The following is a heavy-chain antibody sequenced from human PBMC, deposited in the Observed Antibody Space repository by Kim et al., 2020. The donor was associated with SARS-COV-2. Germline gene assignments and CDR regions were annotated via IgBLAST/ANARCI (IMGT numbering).Heavy chain of an antibody. Sequence: SETLSLTCTVSGYSISSGYYWGWIRQPPGKGLEWIGSIYHSGSTYYNPSLKSRVTISVDTSKNQFSLKLSSVTAADTAVYYCARVELDTAMVIYEYYFDYWGQGTLVTVSS. D-gene: IGHD5-18*01. J-gene: IGHJ4*02. CDR3: ARVELDTAMVIYEYYFDY. CDR2: IYHSGST. CDR1: GYSISSGYY. V-gene: IGHV4-38-2*02.